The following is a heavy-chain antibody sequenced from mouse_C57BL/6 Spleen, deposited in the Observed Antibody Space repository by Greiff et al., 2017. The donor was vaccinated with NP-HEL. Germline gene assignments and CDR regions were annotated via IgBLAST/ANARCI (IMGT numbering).Heavy chain of an antibody. CDR2: ISSGSSTI. Sequence: DVMLVESGGGLVKPGGSLKLSCAASGFTFSDYGMHWVRQAPEKGLEWVAYISSGSSTIYYADTVKGRFTISRDNAKNTLFLQMTSLRSEDTAMYYCAREGQVRRHYAMDYWGQGTSVTVSA. V-gene: IGHV5-17*01. J-gene: IGHJ4*01. CDR3: AREGQVRRHYAMDY. D-gene: IGHD2-14*01. CDR1: GFTFSDYG.